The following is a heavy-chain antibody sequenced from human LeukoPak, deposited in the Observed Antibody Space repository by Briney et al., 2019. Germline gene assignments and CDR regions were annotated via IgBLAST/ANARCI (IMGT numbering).Heavy chain of an antibody. J-gene: IGHJ4*02. D-gene: IGHD3-10*01. CDR3: ASRAGNYYGSGNDY. CDR2: INPNSGGT. V-gene: IGHV1-2*02. CDR1: GYTFTGYY. Sequence: VASVKVSCKASGYTFTGYYMHWVRQAPGQGLEWMGWINPNSGGTNYAQKFQGRVTMTRDTSISTAYMELSRLRSDDTAVYYCASRAGNYYGSGNDYWGQGTLATVSS.